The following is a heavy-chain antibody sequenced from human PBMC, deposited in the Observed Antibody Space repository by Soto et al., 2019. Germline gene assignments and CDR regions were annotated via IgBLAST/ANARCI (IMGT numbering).Heavy chain of an antibody. V-gene: IGHV1-69*01. J-gene: IGHJ6*02. CDR3: ASVVILVQTASTHYYFHMDV. D-gene: IGHD2-2*01. CDR1: GGTFSNYA. CDR2: IIPIVGTG. Sequence: QVQLVQSGAEVRKPGSSVTVSCKASGGTFSNYAISWVRQAPGQRLEWIGGIIPIVGTGSYAQKFRGRVQITADESTTAAYMELSSLRFEDTAVYYCASVVILVQTASTHYYFHMDVWGPGTKVTVSS.